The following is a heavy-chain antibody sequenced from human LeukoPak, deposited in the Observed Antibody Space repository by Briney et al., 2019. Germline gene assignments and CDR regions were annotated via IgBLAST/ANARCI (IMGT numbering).Heavy chain of an antibody. Sequence: GGSLRLSCAASGFTFDDYAMHWVRQAPGKGLEWVSGISWNSGSIGYADSVKGRFTISRDNAKNSLYLQMNSLRAEDTALYYCAKDSGFGRGYSYGEYNWFDPWGQGTLVTVSS. V-gene: IGHV3-9*01. J-gene: IGHJ5*02. CDR1: GFTFDDYA. D-gene: IGHD5-18*01. CDR2: ISWNSGSI. CDR3: AKDSGFGRGYSYGEYNWFDP.